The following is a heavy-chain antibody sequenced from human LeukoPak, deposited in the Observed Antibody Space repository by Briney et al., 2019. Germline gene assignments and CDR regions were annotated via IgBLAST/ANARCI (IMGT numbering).Heavy chain of an antibody. Sequence: ASVKVSCKASGYTFTSYGISWVRQAPGQGLEWMGWISAYNAKTNYAQKFQGRITMSTDTSTSTVYMELRSLRSDDAAVYSCARGSADGSGTFFDYWGQGILVSVSS. CDR3: ARGSADGSGTFFDY. V-gene: IGHV1-18*01. CDR2: ISAYNAKT. J-gene: IGHJ4*02. CDR1: GYTFTSYG. D-gene: IGHD3-10*01.